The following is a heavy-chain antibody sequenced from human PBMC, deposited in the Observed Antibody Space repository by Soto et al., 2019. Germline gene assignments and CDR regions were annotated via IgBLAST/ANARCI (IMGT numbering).Heavy chain of an antibody. J-gene: IGHJ1*01. D-gene: IGHD5-18*01. CDR2: IIPIFGTA. CDR1: GGTFSSYA. V-gene: IGHV1-69*13. Sequence: SVKVSCKASGGTFSSYAISWVRQAPGQGLEWMGGIIPIFGTANYAQKFQGRVTITADESTSTAYMELSSRRSEDTAVYDCARPHTATDLVELQSWRHGTLVTVAS. CDR3: ARPHTATDLVELQS.